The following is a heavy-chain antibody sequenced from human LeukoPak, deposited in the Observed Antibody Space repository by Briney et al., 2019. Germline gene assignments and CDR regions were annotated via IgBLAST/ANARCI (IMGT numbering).Heavy chain of an antibody. CDR3: ARDSGGFGPYYYDRSGIHWDY. Sequence: GGSLRLSCAASGFTFDDYGMSWVRQAPGKGLEWVSGINWNGGSTGYADSVKGRFTISRDNAKNSLYLQMNSLRAEDTALYYCARDSGGFGPYYYDRSGIHWDYWGQGTLVTVSS. D-gene: IGHD3-22*01. J-gene: IGHJ4*02. V-gene: IGHV3-20*04. CDR1: GFTFDDYG. CDR2: INWNGGST.